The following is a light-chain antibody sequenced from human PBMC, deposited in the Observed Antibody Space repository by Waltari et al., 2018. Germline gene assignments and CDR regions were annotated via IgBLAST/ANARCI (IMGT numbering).Light chain of an antibody. CDR1: QSVSSN. Sequence: EIVMTQSPATLSVSPGDRATLSCRASQSVSSNLAWYQQKPGQAPRLLIYGASTRATGIPARFSGSGSGTEFTLTISSLQSEDFAVYYCQQYNKWPLLFTFGPGTKVDIK. CDR3: QQYNKWPLLFT. V-gene: IGKV3D-15*01. J-gene: IGKJ3*01. CDR2: GAS.